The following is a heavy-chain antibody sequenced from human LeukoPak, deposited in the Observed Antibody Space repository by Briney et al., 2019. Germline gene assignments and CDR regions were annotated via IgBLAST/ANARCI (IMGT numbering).Heavy chain of an antibody. J-gene: IGHJ4*02. D-gene: IGHD3-22*01. V-gene: IGHV3-53*01. Sequence: PGGSLRLSCAASGFTVSSNYMSWVRHTPGKGLEWVSVIYSGGSTYYADSVKGRFTISRDNSKNTLYLQMNSLRAEDTAVYYCAMTYYIDSSGYYKLDYWGQGTLVTVSS. CDR2: IYSGGST. CDR3: AMTYYIDSSGYYKLDY. CDR1: GFTVSSNY.